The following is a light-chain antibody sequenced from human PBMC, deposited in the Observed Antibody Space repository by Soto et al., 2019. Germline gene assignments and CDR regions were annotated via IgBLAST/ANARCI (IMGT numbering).Light chain of an antibody. CDR1: SSDVGAYNY. V-gene: IGLV2-8*01. J-gene: IGLJ1*01. Sequence: QSALTQPPSASGSPGQSVTISCTGTSSDVGAYNYVSWYQQHPGKAPKVMIYEVTKRPSGVPDRFSGSKSGNTASLTVSGLLAEDEADYYCNSYACNNNFEVFGTGTKVTVL. CDR2: EVT. CDR3: NSYACNNNFEV.